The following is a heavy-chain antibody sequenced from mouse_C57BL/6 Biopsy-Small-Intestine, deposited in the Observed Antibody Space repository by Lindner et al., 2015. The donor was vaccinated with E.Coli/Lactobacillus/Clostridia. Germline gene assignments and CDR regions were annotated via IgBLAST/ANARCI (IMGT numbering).Heavy chain of an antibody. CDR3: AKGGYGEFYYFDY. CDR2: ISSGSNTI. D-gene: IGHD2-13*01. V-gene: IGHV5-17*01. Sequence: VQLQESGGGLVKPGGSRKLSCAASGFTFSDFGIHWVRQAPERGLEWVAYISSGSNTIYYADTVKGRFTISRDNAKNTLFLQMTSLRSEDTAMYYCAKGGYGEFYYFDYWGQGTTLTVSS. J-gene: IGHJ2*01. CDR1: GFTFSDFG.